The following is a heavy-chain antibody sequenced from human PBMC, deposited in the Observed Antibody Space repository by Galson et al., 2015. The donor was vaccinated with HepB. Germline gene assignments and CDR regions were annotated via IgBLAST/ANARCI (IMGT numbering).Heavy chain of an antibody. V-gene: IGHV3-66*01. D-gene: IGHD3-22*01. CDR3: ARDYYYYDSSGYYRGY. Sequence: SLRLSCAASGFTVSSNYMSWVRQAPGKGLEWVSVIYSGGSTYYADSVKGRFTISRDNSKNTLYLQMNSLRAEDTAVYYCARDYYYYDSSGYYRGYWGQGTLVTVSS. J-gene: IGHJ4*02. CDR2: IYSGGST. CDR1: GFTVSSNY.